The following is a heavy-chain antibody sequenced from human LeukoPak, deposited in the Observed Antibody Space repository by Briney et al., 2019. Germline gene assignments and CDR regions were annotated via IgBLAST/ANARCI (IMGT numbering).Heavy chain of an antibody. CDR3: AKDQVGATQMYF. CDR2: ISGSGGNT. CDR1: GFTFSSYA. J-gene: IGHJ4*02. Sequence: GGSLRLSCAASGFTFSSYAMSWVRQAPGKGLQWVSAISGSGGNTYYADSVKGRFTISRDNSKNTLYLQMNSLRAEDTAVYYCAKDQVGATQMYFWGQGTLVTVSS. V-gene: IGHV3-23*01. D-gene: IGHD1-26*01.